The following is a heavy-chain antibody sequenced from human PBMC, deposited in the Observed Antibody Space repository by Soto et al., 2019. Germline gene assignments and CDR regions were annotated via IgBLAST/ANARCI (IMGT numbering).Heavy chain of an antibody. CDR2: ISSSGSTI. CDR3: ARLPLRAARRPWYDP. V-gene: IGHV3-48*03. Sequence: GGSLRLSCAASGFTFSSYEMNWVRQAPGKGLEWVSYISSSGSTIYYADSVKGRFTISRDNAKNSLYLQMNSLRAEDTAVYYCARLPLRAARRPWYDPWGQGTLVTVSS. CDR1: GFTFSSYE. D-gene: IGHD6-6*01. J-gene: IGHJ5*02.